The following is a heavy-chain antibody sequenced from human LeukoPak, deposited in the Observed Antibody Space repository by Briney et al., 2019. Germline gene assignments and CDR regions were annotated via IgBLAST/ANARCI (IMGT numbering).Heavy chain of an antibody. CDR1: GGSISSGDNY. V-gene: IGHV4-30-4*01. D-gene: IGHD3-3*01. CDR2: IYYSGTT. J-gene: IGHJ3*02. Sequence: SQTLSLTCTVSGGSISSGDNYWSWSRQPPGKGLGWIGYIYYSGTTYYNVSLKSRVTISVDTSKNQFSLKLSSVTAADTAVYYCARVVSGYGNAFDIWGQGTMVTVSS. CDR3: ARVVSGYGNAFDI.